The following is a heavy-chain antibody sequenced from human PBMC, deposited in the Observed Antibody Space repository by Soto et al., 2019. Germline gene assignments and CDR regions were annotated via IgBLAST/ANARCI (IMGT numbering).Heavy chain of an antibody. Sequence: GESLKISCKGSGYSFTSYWISWVRQMPGKGLEWMGRIDPSDSYTNYSPSFQGHVTISADKSISTAYLQWSSLKASDTAMYYCAQRLGSITGSLDDAFDIWGQGTMVTVSS. J-gene: IGHJ3*02. V-gene: IGHV5-10-1*01. CDR3: AQRLGSITGSLDDAFDI. CDR2: IDPSDSYT. CDR1: GYSFTSYW. D-gene: IGHD1-20*01.